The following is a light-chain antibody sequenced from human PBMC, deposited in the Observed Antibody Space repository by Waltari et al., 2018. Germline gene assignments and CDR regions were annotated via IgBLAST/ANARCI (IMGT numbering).Light chain of an antibody. CDR1: QSISSW. J-gene: IGKJ1*01. V-gene: IGKV1-5*03. CDR2: KAS. Sequence: DIQMTQSPSTLSTPVGERVTITCRASQSISSWLAWYQQKPGKAPKLLIYKASSLESGVPSRFSGSGSGTEFTLTISSLQPDDFATYYCQEYNTYPWTFGQGTKVEI. CDR3: QEYNTYPWT.